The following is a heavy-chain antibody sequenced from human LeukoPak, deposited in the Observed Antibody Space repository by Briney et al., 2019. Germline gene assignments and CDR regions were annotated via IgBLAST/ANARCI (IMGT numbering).Heavy chain of an antibody. D-gene: IGHD6-13*01. J-gene: IGHJ6*02. V-gene: IGHV4-59*01. CDR2: IYYSGNT. Sequence: SETLSLTCNVSGGSISSYYWSWIRQPPGKGLEWIGYIYYSGNTNYNPSLHSRVTISVDTSKNQFSLKLSSVTAADTAVYYCARAIAAAGWSYYYGMDVWGQGTTVTVSS. CDR1: GGSISSYY. CDR3: ARAIAAAGWSYYYGMDV.